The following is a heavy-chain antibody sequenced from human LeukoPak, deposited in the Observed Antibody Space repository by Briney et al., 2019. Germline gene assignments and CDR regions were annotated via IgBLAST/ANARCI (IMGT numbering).Heavy chain of an antibody. D-gene: IGHD4-23*01. CDR2: IDRDGSRM. J-gene: IGHJ4*02. CDR3: VRGNDYGGPHY. CDR1: GFTFSSYW. Sequence: GGSLRLSCAVSGFTFSSYWMHWVRQAPGKGLVWVSRIDRDGSRMNYADSVKGRFTISRDNGKNTLFLQMNSLRAEDAAVYYCVRGNDYGGPHYWGQGTLVTVSS. V-gene: IGHV3-74*01.